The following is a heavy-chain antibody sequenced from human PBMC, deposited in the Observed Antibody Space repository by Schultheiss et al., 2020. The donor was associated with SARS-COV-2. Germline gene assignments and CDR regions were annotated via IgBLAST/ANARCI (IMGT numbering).Heavy chain of an antibody. J-gene: IGHJ4*02. CDR2: ISAYNGNT. CDR1: GYTFTSYG. V-gene: IGHV1-18*01. D-gene: IGHD3-16*02. CDR3: AWSYYDYVWGSYRWDY. Sequence: GGSLRLSCKASGYTFTSYGISWVRQAPGQGLEWMGWISAYNGNTNYAQKLQGRVTMTTDTSTSTAYMELRSLRSDDTAVYYCAWSYYDYVWGSYRWDYWGQGTLVTVSS.